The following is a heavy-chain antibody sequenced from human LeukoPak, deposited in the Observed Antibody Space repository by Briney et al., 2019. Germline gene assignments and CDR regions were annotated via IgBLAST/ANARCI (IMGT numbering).Heavy chain of an antibody. CDR2: IYYSGST. Sequence: SETLSLTCTVSGGSISSYYWSWIRQPPGKGLEWIGYIYYSGSTNYNPSLKSRVTISVDTSKDQFSLKLSSVTAADTAVYYCARDRGSGWPFDYWGQGTLVTVSS. D-gene: IGHD6-19*01. V-gene: IGHV4-59*01. J-gene: IGHJ4*02. CDR3: ARDRGSGWPFDY. CDR1: GGSISSYY.